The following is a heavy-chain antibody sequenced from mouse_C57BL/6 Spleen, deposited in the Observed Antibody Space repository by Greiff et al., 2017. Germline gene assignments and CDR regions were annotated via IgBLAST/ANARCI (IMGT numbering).Heavy chain of an antibody. D-gene: IGHD2-2*01. CDR3: AGGYDAVDY. CDR2: IDPSDSYT. J-gene: IGHJ2*01. CDR1: GYTFTSYW. V-gene: IGHV1-59*01. Sequence: QVQLKQPGAELVRPGTSVKLSCKASGYTFTSYWMHWVKQRPGQGLEWIGVIDPSDSYTNYNQKFKGKATLTVDTSSSTAYMPLSSLTSEDSAVYYCAGGYDAVDYWGQGTTLTVSS.